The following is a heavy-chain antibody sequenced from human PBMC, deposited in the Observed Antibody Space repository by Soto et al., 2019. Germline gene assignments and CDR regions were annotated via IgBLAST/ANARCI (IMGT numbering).Heavy chain of an antibody. CDR2: ISGYNGNT. CDR3: ARAEPTLTTLYYYGLDV. D-gene: IGHD4-4*01. V-gene: IGHV1-18*04. CDR1: GYAFTSYG. J-gene: IGHJ6*02. Sequence: QVPLVQSGAEVKKPGASMKVSCKASGYAFTSYGITWVRHAPGQGLEWMGWISGYNGNTNHAQKLQGRVTMTTDTSTSTAYMELRSLRSDDTAVYYCARAEPTLTTLYYYGLDVWGQGTMVTVSS.